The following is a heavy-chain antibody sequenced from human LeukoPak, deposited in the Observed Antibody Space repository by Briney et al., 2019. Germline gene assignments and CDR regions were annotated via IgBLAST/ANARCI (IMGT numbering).Heavy chain of an antibody. D-gene: IGHD3-22*01. CDR2: SDPNSGSK. Sequence: ASVKVSCQTSGYTFTSYYIHWLRQAPGPGVEWLGWSDPNSGSKQYQHFQGRVTMPWDTSIDPDYMEQTRLTSDDTAVYYCARGEDYYDSSGYYRYDAFDIWGQGTMVTVSS. CDR1: GYTFTSYY. J-gene: IGHJ3*02. V-gene: IGHV1-2*02. CDR3: ARGEDYYDSSGYYRYDAFDI.